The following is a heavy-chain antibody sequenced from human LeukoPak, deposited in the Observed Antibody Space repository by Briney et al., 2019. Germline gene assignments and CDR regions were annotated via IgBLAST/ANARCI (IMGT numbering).Heavy chain of an antibody. CDR2: TYYRSKWYN. Sequence: SQTLSLTCAISGDIVSSNSAYWIWITHSPSRGLEWLRSTYYRSKWYNDYVVSVKIRITMNPDTSKNQFSLQLNSVTPEDTAVSYCSREGLGENSSSWYIGGIYYYYGMDVWGQGTTVTVSS. CDR1: GDIVSSNSAY. D-gene: IGHD6-13*01. V-gene: IGHV6-1*01. CDR3: SREGLGENSSSWYIGGIYYYYGMDV. J-gene: IGHJ6*02.